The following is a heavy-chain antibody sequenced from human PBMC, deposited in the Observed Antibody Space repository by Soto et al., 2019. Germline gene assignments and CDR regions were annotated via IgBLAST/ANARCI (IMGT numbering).Heavy chain of an antibody. CDR2: IYYSGST. CDR1: GGSITSGGYY. V-gene: IGHV4-31*03. J-gene: IGHJ4*02. Sequence: SETLSLTCTVSGGSITSGGYYWSWIRQHPGKGLEWIGYIYYSGSTYYNPSLKSRVTISVDTPKNQFSLKLSSVTAADTAVYYCARDKDGYNNVDYWGQGTLVTVSS. CDR3: ARDKDGYNNVDY. D-gene: IGHD4-4*01.